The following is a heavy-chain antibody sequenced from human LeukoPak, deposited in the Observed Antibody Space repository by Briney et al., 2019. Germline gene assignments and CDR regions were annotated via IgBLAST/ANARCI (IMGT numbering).Heavy chain of an antibody. CDR2: IIPIFGTA. Sequence: SVKVSCKASGGTFSSYAISWVRQAPGQGLEWMGRIIPIFGTANYAQKFQGRVTITTDESTSTAYMELSSLRSEDTAVYYCASYARGSSWYKDYWGQGTLVTVSS. CDR3: ASYARGSSWYKDY. J-gene: IGHJ4*02. V-gene: IGHV1-69*05. D-gene: IGHD6-13*01. CDR1: GGTFSSYA.